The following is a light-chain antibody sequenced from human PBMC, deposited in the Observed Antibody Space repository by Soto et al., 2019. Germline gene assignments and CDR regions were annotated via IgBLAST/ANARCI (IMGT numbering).Light chain of an antibody. V-gene: IGKV1-39*01. J-gene: IGKJ3*01. Sequence: DIHMAQSPSILSASVGDRVTITCRASQSISRWLAWYQHKPGKAPKLLISAASSLQSGVPSRFSGSGSGTDFTLTIRSLKPEDFATDYCQQSYSTLTVGPGTKLEI. CDR2: AAS. CDR1: QSISRW. CDR3: QQSYSTLT.